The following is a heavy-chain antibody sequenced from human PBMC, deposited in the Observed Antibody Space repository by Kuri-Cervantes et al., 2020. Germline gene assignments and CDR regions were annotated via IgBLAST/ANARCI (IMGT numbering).Heavy chain of an antibody. CDR3: ARWATIAAAGTHYFDY. V-gene: IGHV1-18*01. J-gene: IGHJ4*02. CDR1: GYTFTSYG. CDR2: ISAYNGST. D-gene: IGHD6-13*01. Sequence: ASVKVSCKASGYTFTSYGISWVRQAPGQGLEWMGWISAYNGSTNYAQKLQGRVTITRDTSASTAYMELSSLRSEDTAVYYCARWATIAAAGTHYFDYWGQGTLVTVSS.